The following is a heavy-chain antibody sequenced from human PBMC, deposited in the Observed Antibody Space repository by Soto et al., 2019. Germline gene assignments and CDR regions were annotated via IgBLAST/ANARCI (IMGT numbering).Heavy chain of an antibody. Sequence: GGSLRLSCEAFGFTFTSDSMTWVRQAPGKGLEWVSSISSHGRDIFYADSVKGRFTISRDNAKDSLHLQMNSLTGEDSAVYYCARGAALAGKLDLWGQGTLVTVSS. CDR3: ARGAALAGKLDL. CDR1: GFTFTSDS. D-gene: IGHD6-19*01. J-gene: IGHJ4*02. CDR2: ISSHGRDI. V-gene: IGHV3-21*06.